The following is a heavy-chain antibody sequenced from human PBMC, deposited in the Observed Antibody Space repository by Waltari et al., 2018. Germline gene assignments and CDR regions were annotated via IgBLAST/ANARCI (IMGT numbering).Heavy chain of an antibody. CDR1: GFDFKNYW. Sequence: EVHLVESGGGLVQPGGSLRLSCTASGFDFKNYWMHWVRQAPGKGLVWVSRIEPDATVTNYADSVQGRFTVSRDNAKNTLFLHMTNLTGDDTAIYYCARSTNASFDNWGQGTLVTVS. J-gene: IGHJ4*02. CDR3: ARSTNASFDN. D-gene: IGHD2-8*01. V-gene: IGHV3-74*01. CDR2: IEPDATVT.